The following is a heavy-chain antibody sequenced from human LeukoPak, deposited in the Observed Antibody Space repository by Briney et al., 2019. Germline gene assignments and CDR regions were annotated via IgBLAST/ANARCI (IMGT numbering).Heavy chain of an antibody. Sequence: PSETLSLTCTVSGGSISSYYWTWVRQPPGKELEWIGYIHHTDGTNYNPSLESRVTISLDTSNNQLSLTLRSVTASDTAVYYCARGGLYRGFYYYNDVWAKGTTVTVSS. CDR3: ARGGLYRGFYYYNDV. V-gene: IGHV4-59*01. D-gene: IGHD4-11*01. CDR2: IHHTDGT. CDR1: GGSISSYY. J-gene: IGHJ6*03.